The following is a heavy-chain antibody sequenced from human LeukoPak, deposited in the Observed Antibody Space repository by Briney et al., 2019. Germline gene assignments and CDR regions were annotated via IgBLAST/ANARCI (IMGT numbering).Heavy chain of an antibody. J-gene: IGHJ6*03. V-gene: IGHV1-2*02. D-gene: IGHD2/OR15-2a*01. CDR3: ARDLLNSATGYYYYYYMDA. Sequence: ASVKVSCKASGYTFTGYYMHWVRQAPGQGLEWMGWINPNSGGTNYAQKFQGRVTMTRDTSISTAYMELSRLRSDDTAVYYCARDLLNSATGYYYYYYMDAWGKGTTVTISS. CDR1: GYTFTGYY. CDR2: INPNSGGT.